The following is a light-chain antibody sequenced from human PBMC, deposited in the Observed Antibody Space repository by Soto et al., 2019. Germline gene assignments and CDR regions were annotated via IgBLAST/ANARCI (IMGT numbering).Light chain of an antibody. CDR1: QSVLYSSNNKNY. V-gene: IGKV4-1*01. J-gene: IGKJ1*01. CDR2: WAS. Sequence: DIVMTQSPDSLAVSLGDRATINCKSSQSVLYSSNNKNYLAWYQQEPGQPPKLLIYWASTRESGVPDRFSGSGSGTDFTLTISSLQAEDVAVYYCQQYYSTPTFGQGTKVDIK. CDR3: QQYYSTPT.